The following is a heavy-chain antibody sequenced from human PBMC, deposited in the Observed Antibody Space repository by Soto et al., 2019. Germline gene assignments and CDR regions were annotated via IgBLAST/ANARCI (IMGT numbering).Heavy chain of an antibody. Sequence: SETLSLTCAVSGGSIISSNWWSWVRQPPGKGLEWIGEIYHSGSTNYNPSLKSRVTISVDKSKNQFSLKLSSVTAADTAVYYCARGEDYGSGNWFDPWGQGTLVTVSS. J-gene: IGHJ5*02. D-gene: IGHD3-10*01. CDR2: IYHSGST. CDR3: ARGEDYGSGNWFDP. CDR1: GGSIISSNW. V-gene: IGHV4-4*02.